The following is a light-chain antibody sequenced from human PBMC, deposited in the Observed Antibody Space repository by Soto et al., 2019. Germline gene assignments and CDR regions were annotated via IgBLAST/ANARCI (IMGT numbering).Light chain of an antibody. CDR1: QTISSW. CDR3: QHYNSYSEA. V-gene: IGKV1-5*01. J-gene: IGKJ1*01. Sequence: DIQMTQSPSTLSGSVGDRVTITCRASQTISSWLAWYQQNPGKPPRVLIYGATNVQSGVPSRFSGSGSGTEFTLTISSLQPDDFATYYCQHYNSYSEAFGQGTKVDI. CDR2: GAT.